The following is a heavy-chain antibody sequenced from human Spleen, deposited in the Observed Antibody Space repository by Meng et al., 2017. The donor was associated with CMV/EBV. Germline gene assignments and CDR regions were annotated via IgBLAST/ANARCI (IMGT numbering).Heavy chain of an antibody. CDR2: VSWNGSRT. D-gene: IGHD2-2*01. J-gene: IGHJ6*02. Sequence: GGSLRLSCAASGFIFSDYVINWVRQAPGKGLEWVSGVSWNGSRTHYADSVKGRFIISRDNSRNFLYQQMNSLRPEDMAVYYCVRKGIIVVVPDANLLYYYYGMDVWGQGTTVTVSS. CDR3: VRKGIIVVVPDANLLYYYYGMDV. CDR1: GFIFSDYV. V-gene: IGHV3-19*01.